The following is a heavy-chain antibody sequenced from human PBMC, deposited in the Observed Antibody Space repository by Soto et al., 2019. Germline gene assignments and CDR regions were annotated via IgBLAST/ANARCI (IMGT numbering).Heavy chain of an antibody. CDR3: ARELVVARVASYFDY. J-gene: IGHJ4*02. D-gene: IGHD2-2*01. Sequence: EVQLVESGGNLVQPGGSLRFSCVASGFTFSSYWMTWVRQAPGKGLEWVGNIRNDGGEINYVDSVKGRFTISRDNAKNSVYLQMNSLRAEDTAVYYCARELVVARVASYFDYWGPGTLVTVSS. CDR1: GFTFSSYW. CDR2: IRNDGGEI. V-gene: IGHV3-7*04.